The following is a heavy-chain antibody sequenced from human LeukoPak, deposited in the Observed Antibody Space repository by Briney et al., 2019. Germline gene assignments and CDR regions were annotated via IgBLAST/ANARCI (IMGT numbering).Heavy chain of an antibody. CDR3: ARDRSSNEYYFDY. CDR1: GFTFNSYS. J-gene: IGHJ4*02. V-gene: IGHV3-30-3*01. CDR2: ISNSGNDK. Sequence: GGSLRLSCAASGFTFNSYSMHWVRQAPGKGLEWVAVISNSGNDKFYADSVKGRFTISRDNAKNTVYLQMNSLRIEDTAVYYCARDRSSNEYYFDYWGQGTLVTVSS. D-gene: IGHD2-2*01.